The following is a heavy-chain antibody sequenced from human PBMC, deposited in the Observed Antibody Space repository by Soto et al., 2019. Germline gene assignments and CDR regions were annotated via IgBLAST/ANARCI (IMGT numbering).Heavy chain of an antibody. D-gene: IGHD4-17*01. J-gene: IGHJ6*02. V-gene: IGHV3-23*01. CDR2: ISGSGGST. CDR1: GFTFSSYA. CDR3: AKVATTVTTNYYYYGMDV. Sequence: GGSLRLSCAASGFTFSSYAMSWVRQAPGTGLEWVSAISGSGGSTYYADSVKGRFTISRDNSKNTLYLQMNSLRAEDTAVYYCAKVATTVTTNYYYYGMDVWGQGTTVTVSS.